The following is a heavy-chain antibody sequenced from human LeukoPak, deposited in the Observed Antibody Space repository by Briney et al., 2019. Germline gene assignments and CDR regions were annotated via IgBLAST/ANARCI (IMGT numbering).Heavy chain of an antibody. CDR3: AKAYYYDSSGYFDY. V-gene: IGHV3-23*01. Sequence: GRSLKLSCAASGFTFSNFPMTWVRQAPGKGLEAFSSISGSGGDTYYRDSVKGRFTISRDNSKNTLYLQMNSLRAEDTAVYYCAKAYYYDSSGYFDYWGQGTLVTVSS. D-gene: IGHD3-22*01. CDR1: GFTFSNFP. J-gene: IGHJ4*02. CDR2: ISGSGGDT.